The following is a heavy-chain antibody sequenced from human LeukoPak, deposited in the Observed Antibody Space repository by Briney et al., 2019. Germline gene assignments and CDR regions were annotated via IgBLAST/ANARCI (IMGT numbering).Heavy chain of an antibody. D-gene: IGHD3-3*01. Sequence: ASVKVSCKSSGYTFTNYYMHWVRQAPGQGLEWMGIINSNSGHTTYAQKFQGRVTMTRDTSTTTVDMELSSLRSEDTAVYFCARGFTKADFWSGREGFDLWGQGTLVTVSS. J-gene: IGHJ5*02. V-gene: IGHV1-46*01. CDR1: GYTFTNYY. CDR2: INSNSGHT. CDR3: ARGFTKADFWSGREGFDL.